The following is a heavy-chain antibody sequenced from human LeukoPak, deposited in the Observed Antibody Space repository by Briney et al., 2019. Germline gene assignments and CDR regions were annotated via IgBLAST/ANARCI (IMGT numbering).Heavy chain of an antibody. CDR3: ARHLIAPPYYFDY. V-gene: IGHV4-34*01. CDR1: GGSFSAYY. J-gene: IGHJ4*02. CDR2: INHRGST. Sequence: PSETLSLTCAVYGGSFSAYYWSWIRQPPGKGLEWIGEINHRGSTNYNPSLKSRVTMSVDTPKNQFSLRLSSVTAADTAVYYCARHLIAPPYYFDYWGQGTLVTVSS.